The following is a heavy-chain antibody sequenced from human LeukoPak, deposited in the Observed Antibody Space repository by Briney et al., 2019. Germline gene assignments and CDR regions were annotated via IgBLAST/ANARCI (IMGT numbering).Heavy chain of an antibody. V-gene: IGHV3-23*01. D-gene: IGHD1-26*01. CDR2: ISGSGGDT. CDR3: AKKGATTGDFDY. CDR1: GFTFSSSA. Sequence: PGRSLRLSCAASGFTFSSSAMSWVRQVPGKGPEWVSAISGSGGDTYYADSVKGRFTISRDNSKNTLYLQMNSLRAEDTAVYYCAKKGATTGDFDYWGQGTLVTVSS. J-gene: IGHJ4*02.